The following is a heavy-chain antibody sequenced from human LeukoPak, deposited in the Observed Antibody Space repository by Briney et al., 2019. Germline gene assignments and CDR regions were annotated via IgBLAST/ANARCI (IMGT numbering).Heavy chain of an antibody. CDR3: ARADYGDFTFDY. V-gene: IGHV3-21*01. CDR1: GFTFSSYS. D-gene: IGHD4-17*01. J-gene: IGHJ4*02. CDR2: ISSSSSYI. Sequence: GGSLRLSCAASGFTFSSYSMNWVRQAPGKGLEWVSSISSSSSYIYYADSVKGRFTISRDNAKNSLYLQMNSLRAEDTAVYYCARADYGDFTFDYWGQGALVTVSS.